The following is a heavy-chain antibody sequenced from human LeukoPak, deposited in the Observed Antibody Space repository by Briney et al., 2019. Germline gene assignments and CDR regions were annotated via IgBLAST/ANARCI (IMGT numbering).Heavy chain of an antibody. J-gene: IGHJ6*04. D-gene: IGHD1/OR15-1a*01. V-gene: IGHV3-7*03. CDR1: GFPFSNSW. CDR3: AGGNSMDV. Sequence: GGSLRLSCAVSGFPFSNSWLYWVRQAPGQGLEGVANIKSDGSGMSYVDSVKGRFIISRDNARNSLYLQMNSLRVEDTAVYFCAGGNSMDVWGKGTAVTVSS. CDR2: IKSDGSGM.